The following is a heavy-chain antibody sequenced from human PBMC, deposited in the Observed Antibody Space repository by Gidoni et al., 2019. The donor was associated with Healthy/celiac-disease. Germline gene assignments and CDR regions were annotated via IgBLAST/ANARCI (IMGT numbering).Heavy chain of an antibody. Sequence: EVQLLESGGGLVQPGGSLRLSCAASGFTFSSYAMSWVRQAPGQGLGWVAAISGSGGSTCYADSVKGRFTISRDNSKNTLYLQMNSLRAEDTAVYYCAKPPLIAAAATYAFDIWGQGTMVTVSS. CDR2: ISGSGGST. V-gene: IGHV3-23*01. CDR1: GFTFSSYA. J-gene: IGHJ3*02. D-gene: IGHD6-13*01. CDR3: AKPPLIAAAATYAFDI.